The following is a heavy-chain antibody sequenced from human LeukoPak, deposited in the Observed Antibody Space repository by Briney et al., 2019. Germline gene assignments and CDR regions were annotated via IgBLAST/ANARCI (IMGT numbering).Heavy chain of an antibody. V-gene: IGHV3-23*01. D-gene: IGHD5-18*01. J-gene: IGHJ5*02. CDR2: ISGSDVRT. CDR3: AKAGSGYHSA. CDR1: GFTFSNYA. Sequence: PTGGSLRLSCAASGFTFSNYAMSWVRQAPGKGLEWVSTISGSDVRTYYADSVKGRFTIPRDNSKDTLYLQLNTLRVEDTAVYYCAKAGSGYHSAWGQGALVTVAS.